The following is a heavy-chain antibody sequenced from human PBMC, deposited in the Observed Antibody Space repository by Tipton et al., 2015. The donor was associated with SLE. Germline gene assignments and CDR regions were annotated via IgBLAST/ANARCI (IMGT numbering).Heavy chain of an antibody. CDR3: ARADFWSGQEAFDI. J-gene: IGHJ3*02. CDR2: IYYSGST. D-gene: IGHD3-3*01. V-gene: IGHV4-31*03. Sequence: TLSLTCTVSGGSISSGGYYWSWIRQHPGKGLEWIGYIYYSGSTYYNPSLKSRVTISVDTSKNQFSLKLSSVTAADTAVYYCARADFWSGQEAFDIWGQGTMVTVSS. CDR1: GGSISSGGYY.